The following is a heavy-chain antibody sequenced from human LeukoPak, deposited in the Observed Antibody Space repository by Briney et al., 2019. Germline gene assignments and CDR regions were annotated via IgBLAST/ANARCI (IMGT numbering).Heavy chain of an antibody. V-gene: IGHV1-18*01. Sequence: ASVKVSCKASGYNFRSHGISWVRQAPGQGLEWIGWISGFEGNTNYAQSFQGRVTMTIDTSTSTTYMELSSLRSDDTAVYYCAKDSREAVAGRGRWFDPWGQGTLVTVSS. D-gene: IGHD6-19*01. J-gene: IGHJ5*02. CDR3: AKDSREAVAGRGRWFDP. CDR2: ISGFEGNT. CDR1: GYNFRSHG.